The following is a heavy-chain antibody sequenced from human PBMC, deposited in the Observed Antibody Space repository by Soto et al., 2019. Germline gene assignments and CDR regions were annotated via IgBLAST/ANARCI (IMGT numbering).Heavy chain of an antibody. J-gene: IGHJ4*02. CDR2: MNPNSGNT. CDR1: GYTFTSYD. CDR3: ARGEGGRYFDWLLPDY. Sequence: QVPLVQSGAEVKKPGASVKVSCKASGYTFTSYDINWVRQATGQGLEWMGWMNPNSGNTGYAQKFQGRVTMTRNTSISTAYMELSSLRSEDTAVYYCARGEGGRYFDWLLPDYWGQGTLVTVSS. D-gene: IGHD3-9*01. V-gene: IGHV1-8*01.